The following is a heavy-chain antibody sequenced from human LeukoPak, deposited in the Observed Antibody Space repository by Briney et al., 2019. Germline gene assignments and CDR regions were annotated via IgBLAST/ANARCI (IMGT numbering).Heavy chain of an antibody. CDR2: IYYSGST. CDR1: GGSISSSSYY. V-gene: IGHV4-39*07. J-gene: IGHJ1*01. Sequence: PSETLSLTCTVSGGSISSSSYYWGWIRQPPGKGLEWIGSIYYSGSTYYNPSLKSRVTISVDTSKSQFSLKLSSVTAADTAVYYCARSGAQSAEYFQHWGQGTLVTVSS. CDR3: ARSGAQSAEYFQH.